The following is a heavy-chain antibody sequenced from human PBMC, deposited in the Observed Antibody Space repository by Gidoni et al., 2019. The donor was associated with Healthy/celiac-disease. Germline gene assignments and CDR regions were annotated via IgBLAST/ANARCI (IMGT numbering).Heavy chain of an antibody. Sequence: QITLKESGPTLVNPTQTLTLTCTFSGFSFSPTGVGVGWIRQPPGKALEWLALIYWDDGKRFSPSLKSRLSITKDTSKNQVVLTMTNVDPVDTATYYCAKYLAGSHFDSWGQGTLVTVSS. V-gene: IGHV2-5*02. CDR3: AKYLAGSHFDS. CDR2: IYWDDGK. CDR1: GFSFSPTGVG. J-gene: IGHJ4*02. D-gene: IGHD2-2*02.